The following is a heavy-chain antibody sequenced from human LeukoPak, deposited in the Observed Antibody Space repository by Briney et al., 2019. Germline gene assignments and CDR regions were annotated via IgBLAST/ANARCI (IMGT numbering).Heavy chain of an antibody. V-gene: IGHV1-2*02. CDR2: INPNSGGT. D-gene: IGHD5-24*01. CDR1: GGTFSSYA. J-gene: IGHJ6*03. CDR3: AREILGGYKPKYYMDV. Sequence: ASVKVSCKASGGTFSSYAISWVRQAPGQGLEWMGGINPNSGGTNYAQKFQGRVTMTRDTSISTAYMELSRLRSDDTAVYYCAREILGGYKPKYYMDVWGKGTTVTVSS.